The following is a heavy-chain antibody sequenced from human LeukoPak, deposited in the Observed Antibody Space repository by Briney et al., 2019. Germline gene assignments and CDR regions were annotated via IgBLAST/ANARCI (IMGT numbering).Heavy chain of an antibody. J-gene: IGHJ5*02. D-gene: IGHD6-13*01. Sequence: LVESEGGVVQPGRSLTLSCAASGFTFSSFGMHWVRQAPGKGLERVAVIWYDASNKYYADSVKGRFTISRDNSKNTLFLQMNSLRDDDTAVYYCVRGVGVSRFNYFDPWGQGTLVIVSS. CDR2: IWYDASNK. CDR3: VRGVGVSRFNYFDP. V-gene: IGHV3-33*01. CDR1: GFTFSSFG.